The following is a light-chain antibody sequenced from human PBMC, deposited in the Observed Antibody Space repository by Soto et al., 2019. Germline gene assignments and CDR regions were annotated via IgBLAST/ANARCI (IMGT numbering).Light chain of an antibody. Sequence: IQMTQSPSSLSASVGDRVTITCRARQSISSYLTRYQQKPGKAPKLLIYAASSLQSGVPSRFSGSGSGTDFTLTISSLQPEDFATYYCQQSYSTPQTFGQGTKVDIK. CDR2: AAS. CDR3: QQSYSTPQT. J-gene: IGKJ1*01. V-gene: IGKV1-39*01. CDR1: QSISSY.